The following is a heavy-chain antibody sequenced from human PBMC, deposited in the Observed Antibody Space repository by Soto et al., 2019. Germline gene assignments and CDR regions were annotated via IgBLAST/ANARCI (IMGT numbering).Heavy chain of an antibody. CDR3: ARDPYGDPLYGMDV. CDR1: VFTFSSYE. J-gene: IGHJ6*02. V-gene: IGHV3-48*03. CDR2: ISSSGSTI. D-gene: IGHD4-17*01. Sequence: EVQLVESGGGLVQPGGSLRLSCAASVFTFSSYEMNWVRQAPGKGLECVSYISSSGSTIYYADSVKGRYTISRDNAKKSLYLQMNSLRAEDTAVYYGARDPYGDPLYGMDVWGQGTKVTVSS.